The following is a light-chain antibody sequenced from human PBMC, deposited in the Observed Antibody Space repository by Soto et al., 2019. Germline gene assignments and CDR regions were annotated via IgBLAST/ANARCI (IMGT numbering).Light chain of an antibody. V-gene: IGKV3-11*01. Sequence: EIVLTQSPATLYLSPGDRATLSCRASQSVDWYVAWYQQKPGQAPRLLIYDALKRATGTPDRFSGSGSGTDCTLTISRLEPEDFAVYYCQQRSNWPPITFGPGTKVDLK. J-gene: IGKJ3*01. CDR3: QQRSNWPPIT. CDR2: DAL. CDR1: QSVDWY.